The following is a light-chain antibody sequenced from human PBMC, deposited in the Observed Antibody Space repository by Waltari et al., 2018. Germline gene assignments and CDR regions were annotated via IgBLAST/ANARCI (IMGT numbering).Light chain of an antibody. J-gene: IGLJ2*01. V-gene: IGLV6-57*01. CDR2: KDN. CDR3: QSYDRSNQV. Sequence: NFMLTQPHSVSESPGKTVTISCTRSSGSIASNSVQWYQQRPGSSPTTVRYKDNQRPSGVPDRFSGSIDSSSNSASLTISGLKTDDEADYYCQSYDRSNQVFGGGTKLTVL. CDR1: SGSIASNS.